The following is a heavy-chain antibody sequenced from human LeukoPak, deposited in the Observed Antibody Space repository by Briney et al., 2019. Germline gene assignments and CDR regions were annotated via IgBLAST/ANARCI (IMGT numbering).Heavy chain of an antibody. CDR3: AKDSRYYHDSSGYYDY. D-gene: IGHD3-22*01. Sequence: PGGSLRLSCAAYGFTFSSCAMNWVRQAPGKGLEWVSGISGSGGSTSYADSVKGRFTISRDNSKNTLYLQMNSLRAEDTAVYYCAKDSRYYHDSSGYYDYWGQGTLVTVSS. CDR2: ISGSGGST. V-gene: IGHV3-23*01. J-gene: IGHJ4*02. CDR1: GFTFSSCA.